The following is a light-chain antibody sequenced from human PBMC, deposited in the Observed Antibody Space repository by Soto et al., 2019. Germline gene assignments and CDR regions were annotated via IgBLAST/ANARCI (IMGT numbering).Light chain of an antibody. CDR3: QQRFSWPLS. CDR2: DAS. J-gene: IGKJ4*01. Sequence: EIVLTQSPATLSLSPGERATLSCRASQSVASVAWYQQKPGQAPRLLIYDASNRATGIPARFSGSGSGTDFTLTITGLEPDDFAVYYCQQRFSWPLSFGGGTKVEIQ. V-gene: IGKV3-11*01. CDR1: QSVAS.